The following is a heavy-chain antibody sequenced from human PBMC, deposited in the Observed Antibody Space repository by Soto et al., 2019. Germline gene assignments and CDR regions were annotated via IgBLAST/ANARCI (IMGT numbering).Heavy chain of an antibody. CDR3: ARGSARNYVDYGDY. CDR1: GYTFTGYY. J-gene: IGHJ4*02. V-gene: IGHV1-2*04. CDR2: INPNSGGT. Sequence: QVQLVQSGAEVKKPGASVKVSCKDYGYTFTGYYMHCVRQAPGQGLAWMGWINPNSGGTNYAQKFQGWVTMTRDASISTAYMELSRLRSADTAVYYCARGSARNYVDYGDYWVQGTLVTVSS. D-gene: IGHD3-16*01.